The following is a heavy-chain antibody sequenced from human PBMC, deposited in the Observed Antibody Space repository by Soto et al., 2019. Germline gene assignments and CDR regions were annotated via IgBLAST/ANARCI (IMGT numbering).Heavy chain of an antibody. CDR1: GFAFSSHP. CDR2: ISDSGGLT. Sequence: VQLLESGGDLVHPGGSLRLSCAASGFAFSSHPMSWVRQAPERGLEWVSGISDSGGLTYNADAVKGRFTISRDNSKNTLYLQLNSLRAEDTDLYYCARRAFGSSRSFGIWGQGTMVTVSS. D-gene: IGHD6-6*01. J-gene: IGHJ3*02. V-gene: IGHV3-23*01. CDR3: ARRAFGSSRSFGI.